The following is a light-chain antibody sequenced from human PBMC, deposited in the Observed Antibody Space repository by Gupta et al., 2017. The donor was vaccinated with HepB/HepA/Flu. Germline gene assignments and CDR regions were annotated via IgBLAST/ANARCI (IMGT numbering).Light chain of an antibody. CDR1: SSDVGGYNY. CDR3: SSYASSSTYV. J-gene: IGLJ1*01. Sequence: QSALTQPASVSGSPGQSITISCTGTSSDVGGYNYVSWYQQHPGKAPKVIIYDVSNRPSVVSNRFSGSKSGHTASLTISGLQAEDEADYYCSSYASSSTYVFGPGTKVTVL. CDR2: DVS. V-gene: IGLV2-14*01.